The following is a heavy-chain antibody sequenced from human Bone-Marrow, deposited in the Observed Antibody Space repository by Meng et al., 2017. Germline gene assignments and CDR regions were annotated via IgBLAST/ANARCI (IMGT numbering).Heavy chain of an antibody. Sequence: SVKVSCKASGGSFSSYAISWVRQAPGQGLEWMGWIIPIFGTANYAQKFQGRVTITTDESTSTAYMELSSLRSEDTAVYYCARGHGVVVAATVWGQGTTVTFSS. CDR2: IIPIFGTA. D-gene: IGHD2-15*01. CDR1: GGSFSSYA. J-gene: IGHJ6*01. CDR3: ARGHGVVVAATV. V-gene: IGHV1-69*05.